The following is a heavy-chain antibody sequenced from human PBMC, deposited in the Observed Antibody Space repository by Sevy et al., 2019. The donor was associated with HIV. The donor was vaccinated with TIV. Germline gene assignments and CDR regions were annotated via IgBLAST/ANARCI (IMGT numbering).Heavy chain of an antibody. CDR3: ARDDYYGSGSLGDYYYYGMDV. D-gene: IGHD3-10*01. Sequence: PPLHKQSQTLSLTCAISGDSVSSNSAAWNWIRQSPSRGLEWLGRTYYRSKWYNDYAVSVKSRITINPDTSKNQFSLQLNSVTPEDTAVYYCARDDYYGSGSLGDYYYYGMDVWGQGTTVTVSS. J-gene: IGHJ6*02. CDR2: TYYRSKWYN. CDR1: GDSVSSNSAA. V-gene: IGHV6-1*01.